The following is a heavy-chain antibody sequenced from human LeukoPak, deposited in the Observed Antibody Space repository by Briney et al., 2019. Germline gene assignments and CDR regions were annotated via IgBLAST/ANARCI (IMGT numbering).Heavy chain of an antibody. CDR3: AKFEGATIPGWFNDY. J-gene: IGHJ4*02. D-gene: IGHD6-19*01. Sequence: GGSLRLSCAASEFIFSDYAMGWVRQAPGKGLEWVSTIDKTTYPTFYADSVRGRFTISRDNSKNTLYLQMNSLRTEDTAVYFCAKFEGATIPGWFNDYWGQGILVTVSS. V-gene: IGHV3-23*05. CDR2: IDKTTYPT. CDR1: EFIFSDYA.